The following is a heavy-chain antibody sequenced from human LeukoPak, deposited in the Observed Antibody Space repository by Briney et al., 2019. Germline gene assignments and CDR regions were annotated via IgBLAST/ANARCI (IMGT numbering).Heavy chain of an antibody. J-gene: IGHJ4*02. V-gene: IGHV3-69-1*01. CDR1: GFSFSDHE. CDR3: ARESIAVAGTIDY. Sequence: PGGSLRLSCAASGFSFSDHEMNWVRQAPGKGLEWVSYLSSSGNAYYADSVKGRFTISRDNSKNSLYLQMNSLRAEDTAVYYCARESIAVAGTIDYWGQGTLVTVSS. CDR2: LSSSGNA. D-gene: IGHD6-19*01.